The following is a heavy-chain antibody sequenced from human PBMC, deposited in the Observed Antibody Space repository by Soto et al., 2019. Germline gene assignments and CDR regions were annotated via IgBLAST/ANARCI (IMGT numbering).Heavy chain of an antibody. CDR1: GFTFSDYS. CDR2: ISSSSSTI. D-gene: IGHD4-17*01. J-gene: IGHJ4*02. CDR3: ARVTTVLTPGY. V-gene: IGHV3-48*01. Sequence: EVQLVESGGGLVQPGGSLRLSCAASGFTFSDYSMNWVRQAPGKGLEWISYISSSSSTIYYADSVKGRFTISRDNAKNSLYLQMNSLRAEDTAVYYCARVTTVLTPGYCGQGTLVTVSS.